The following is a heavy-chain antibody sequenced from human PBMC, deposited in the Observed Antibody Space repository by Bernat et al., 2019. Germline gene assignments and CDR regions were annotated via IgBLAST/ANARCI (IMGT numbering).Heavy chain of an antibody. CDR1: GGSISSSSYY. J-gene: IGHJ5*02. Sequence: QLQLQESGPGLVKPSETLSLTCTVSGGSISSSSYYWGWIRQPPGKGLEWIGSIYYSRSTYYNPSLKSRVTISVDTSKNQFSLKLSSVTAADTAVYYCARHTIFGVVRNWFDPWGQGTLVTVSS. V-gene: IGHV4-39*01. CDR2: IYYSRST. CDR3: ARHTIFGVVRNWFDP. D-gene: IGHD3-3*01.